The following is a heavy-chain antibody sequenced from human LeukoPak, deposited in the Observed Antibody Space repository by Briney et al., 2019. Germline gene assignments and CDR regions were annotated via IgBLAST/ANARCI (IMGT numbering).Heavy chain of an antibody. CDR3: AKVRTGYYFDY. CDR1: GFTFTHYA. J-gene: IGHJ4*02. CDR2: ISSSGGST. D-gene: IGHD3/OR15-3a*01. V-gene: IGHV3-23*01. Sequence: GGSLRLSCAASGFTFTHYAMSWVRQAPGKGLEWVSSISSSGGSTYYADSVKGRFTISRDDSKNTLYVQMNSLRAEDTAVYYCAKVRTGYYFDYWGQGTLVTVSS.